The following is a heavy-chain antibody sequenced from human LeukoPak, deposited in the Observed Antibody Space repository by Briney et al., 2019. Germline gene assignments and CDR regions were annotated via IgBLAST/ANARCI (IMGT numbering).Heavy chain of an antibody. J-gene: IGHJ5*02. CDR1: GGSISSYY. CDR2: IYYSGST. V-gene: IGHV4-59*08. Sequence: SETLSLTCTVSGGSISSYYWSWIRQPPGKGLEWIGYIYYSGSTYYNPSLKSRVTISVDTSKNQFSLKLSSVAAADTAAYYCARVGRQQTRINWFDPWGQGTLVTVSS. CDR3: ARVGRQQTRINWFDP. D-gene: IGHD6-13*01.